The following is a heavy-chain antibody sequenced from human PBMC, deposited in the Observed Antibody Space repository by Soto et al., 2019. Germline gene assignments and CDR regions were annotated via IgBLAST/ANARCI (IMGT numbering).Heavy chain of an antibody. CDR2: IKQDGSEK. D-gene: IGHD3-3*01. Sequence: GGSLRLSCAASGFTFSSYWVSWVRQAPGKGLEWVANIKQDGSEKYYVDSVKGRFTISRDNAKNSLYLQMNSLRAEDTAVYYCARLRFLEWPPYYYYMDVWGKGTTVTVSS. J-gene: IGHJ6*03. CDR3: ARLRFLEWPPYYYYMDV. V-gene: IGHV3-7*01. CDR1: GFTFSSYW.